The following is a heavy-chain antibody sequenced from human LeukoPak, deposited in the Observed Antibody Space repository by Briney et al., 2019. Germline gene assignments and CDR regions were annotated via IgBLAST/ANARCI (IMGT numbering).Heavy chain of an antibody. CDR2: IYYSGST. V-gene: IGHV4-59*01. CDR3: ARGARDGYNYHY. CDR1: GGSISSYY. D-gene: IGHD5-24*01. J-gene: IGHJ4*02. Sequence: SSETLSLTCTVSGGSISSYYWSWIRQPPGKRLEWIGYIYYSGSTNYNPSLKSRVTISVDTSKNQFSLKLSSVTAADTAVYYCARGARDGYNYHYWGQGTLVTVSS.